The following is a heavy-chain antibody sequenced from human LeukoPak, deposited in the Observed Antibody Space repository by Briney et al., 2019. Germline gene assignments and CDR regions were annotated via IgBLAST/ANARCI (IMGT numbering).Heavy chain of an antibody. CDR3: TRNDVFWSGYSLT. CDR1: GFTFSGSA. J-gene: IGHJ5*02. Sequence: PGGSLRLSCAASGFTFSGSAMHWVRQASGKGLEWVGRIRSKANSYATAYAASVKGRFTISRDDSKNTAYLQMNSLKTEDTAVYYCTRNDVFWSGYSLTWGQGTLVTVSS. V-gene: IGHV3-73*01. CDR2: IRSKANSYAT. D-gene: IGHD3-3*01.